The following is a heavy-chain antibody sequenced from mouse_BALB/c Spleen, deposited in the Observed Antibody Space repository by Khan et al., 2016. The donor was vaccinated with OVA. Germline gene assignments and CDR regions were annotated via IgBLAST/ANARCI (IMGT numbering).Heavy chain of an antibody. CDR3: VRGTYYGSSYVGY. J-gene: IGHJ2*01. D-gene: IGHD1-1*01. CDR2: ISSGSNTI. Sequence: EVELVESGGGLVQPGGSRKLSCAASGFTFSSFGMHWVRQAPEKGLEWVAYISSGSNTIYYADTVKGRFTISRDNPKNTLFLHMTSLRSEDTAMYYSVRGTYYGSSYVGYWGQGTTLTVSS. CDR1: GFTFSSFG. V-gene: IGHV5-17*02.